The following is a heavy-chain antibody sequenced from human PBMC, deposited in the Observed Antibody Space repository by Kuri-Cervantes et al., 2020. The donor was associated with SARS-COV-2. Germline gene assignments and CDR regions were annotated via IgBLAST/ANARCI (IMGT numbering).Heavy chain of an antibody. CDR3: AKKGARAPNWFDP. CDR1: GFSFSSTR. V-gene: IGHV3-74*01. J-gene: IGHJ5*02. CDR2: LNGDGSST. Sequence: GGSLRLSCAASGFSFSSTRMNWVRQAPGEGLVWVSRLNGDGSSTGYADSVKGRFTISRDNSKNTLYLQMNSLRAEDTAVYYCAKKGARAPNWFDPWGQGTLVTVSS.